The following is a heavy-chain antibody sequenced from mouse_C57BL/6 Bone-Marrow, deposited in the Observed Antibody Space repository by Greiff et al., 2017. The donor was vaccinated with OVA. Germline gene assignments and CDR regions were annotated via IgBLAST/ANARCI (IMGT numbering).Heavy chain of an antibody. CDR3: ARSGITTVEGDFAMDD. V-gene: IGHV1-55*01. D-gene: IGHD1-1*01. Sequence: VQLQQPGAELVKPGASVKMSCKASGYTFTSYWITWVKQGPGQGLEWIGDIYPGSGRTNYNEKFKSKATLTVDTSSSTAYMQLSSLTSEDSAVYYCARSGITTVEGDFAMDDWGQGTSVTVSS. J-gene: IGHJ4*01. CDR1: GYTFTSYW. CDR2: IYPGSGRT.